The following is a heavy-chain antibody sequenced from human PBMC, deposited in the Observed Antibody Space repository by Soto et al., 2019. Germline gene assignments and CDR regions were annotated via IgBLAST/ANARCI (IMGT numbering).Heavy chain of an antibody. CDR2: IKSKFDGGAT. V-gene: IGHV3-15*07. J-gene: IGHJ4*02. CDR1: GFTFSNAW. D-gene: IGHD6-19*01. Sequence: GGSLRLSCAASGFTFSNAWMNWVRQAPGKGLEWVGRIKSKFDGGATDYAAPVKGRFTISRDDSKNTLYLQMNSLKTDDTAVYYCTTVFDSSGPLWGQGTLVTVSS. CDR3: TTVFDSSGPL.